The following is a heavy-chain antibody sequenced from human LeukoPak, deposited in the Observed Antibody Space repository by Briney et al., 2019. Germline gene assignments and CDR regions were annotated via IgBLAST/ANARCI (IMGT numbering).Heavy chain of an antibody. V-gene: IGHV3-9*01. CDR3: AKDSSGSYYSESSFFDY. Sequence: PVRSLRLSCVPSGFTFDDYAMHWVRPAPGGGLEWVSGIFLNSGSIGYADSVKGRFTISRDNAKNSLYMQMNSLRAEDTALYYCAKDSSGSYYSESSFFDYWGQGTLVTVSS. CDR2: IFLNSGSI. D-gene: IGHD1-26*01. J-gene: IGHJ4*02. CDR1: GFTFDDYA.